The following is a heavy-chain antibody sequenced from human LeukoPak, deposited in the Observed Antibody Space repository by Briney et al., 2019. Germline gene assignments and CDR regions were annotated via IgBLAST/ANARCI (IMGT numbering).Heavy chain of an antibody. D-gene: IGHD3-10*01. CDR3: AKDPLIYYYGSGSFDY. Sequence: GGSLRLSCAASGFTFSSYAMSWVRQAPGKGLERVSAISGSGGSTYYADSVKGRFTISRDNSKNTLYLQMNSLRAEDTAVYYCAKDPLIYYYGSGSFDYWGQGTLVTVSS. CDR1: GFTFSSYA. J-gene: IGHJ4*02. V-gene: IGHV3-23*01. CDR2: ISGSGGST.